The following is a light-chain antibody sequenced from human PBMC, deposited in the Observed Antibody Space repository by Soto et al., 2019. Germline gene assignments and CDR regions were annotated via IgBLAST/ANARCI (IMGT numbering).Light chain of an antibody. CDR3: QEYNTWPWT. CDR1: QSVNNN. CDR2: GAS. V-gene: IGKV3-15*01. J-gene: IGKJ1*01. Sequence: ETLMTQSPATLSVSPGERATLSCRASQSVNNNLAWYQQKLGQAPRVLIYGASTRATGIPARFTGSGSGTEFILTITSLQSEDSAVYYCQEYNTWPWTFGQGTKADI.